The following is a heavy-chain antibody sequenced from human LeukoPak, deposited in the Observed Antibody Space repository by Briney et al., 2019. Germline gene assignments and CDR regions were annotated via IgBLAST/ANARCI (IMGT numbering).Heavy chain of an antibody. CDR1: GFTFSSYA. V-gene: IGHV3-7*01. Sequence: PGGSLRLSCAASGFTFSSYAMSWVRQAPGKGLEWVANIKQDGSEKYYVDSVKGRFTISRDNAKNSLYLQMNSLRAEDTAVYYCASGSGWVQIYWGQGILVTVSS. D-gene: IGHD5-24*01. J-gene: IGHJ4*02. CDR2: IKQDGSEK. CDR3: ASGSGWVQIY.